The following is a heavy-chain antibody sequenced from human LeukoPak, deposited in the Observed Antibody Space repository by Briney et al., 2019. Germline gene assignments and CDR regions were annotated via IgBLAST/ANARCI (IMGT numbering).Heavy chain of an antibody. CDR1: GFTFSSYS. V-gene: IGHV3-21*01. D-gene: IGHD2-15*01. CDR2: ISSSSSYI. Sequence: GGSLRLSCAASGFTFSSYSMNWVRQAPGKGLQWVSSISSSSSYIYYADSVKGRFTISRDNAKNSQYLQMNSLRAEDTAVYYCARSRLLGYCSGGSCSDYWGQGTLLTVSS. J-gene: IGHJ4*02. CDR3: ARSRLLGYCSGGSCSDY.